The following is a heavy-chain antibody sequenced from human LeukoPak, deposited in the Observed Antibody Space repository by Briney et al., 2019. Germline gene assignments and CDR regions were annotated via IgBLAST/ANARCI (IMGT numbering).Heavy chain of an antibody. CDR3: ARGGWIQLWPHLYYFDY. D-gene: IGHD5-18*01. V-gene: IGHV3-74*01. CDR2: INTDGSST. J-gene: IGHJ4*02. CDR1: GFTFSSYW. Sequence: GGSLRLSCAASGFTFSSYWMHWVRQAPGKGLVWISRINTDGSSTSYADSVKGRFTISRDNAKNTLYLQMNGLRAEDTAVYYCARGGWIQLWPHLYYFDYWGQGTLVTVSS.